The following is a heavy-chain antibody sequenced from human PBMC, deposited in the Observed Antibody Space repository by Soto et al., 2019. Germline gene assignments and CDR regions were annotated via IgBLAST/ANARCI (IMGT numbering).Heavy chain of an antibody. V-gene: IGHV1-18*01. D-gene: IGHD6-19*01. Sequence: ASVKVSCKASGYTFTTFDINWVRQATGQRLEWMGWISAYNGNTNYAQKLQGRVTMTTDTSTSTAYMELRSLRSDDTAVYYCARVLAVAGTDDAFDIWGQGTMVTVSS. J-gene: IGHJ3*02. CDR2: ISAYNGNT. CDR3: ARVLAVAGTDDAFDI. CDR1: GYTFTTFD.